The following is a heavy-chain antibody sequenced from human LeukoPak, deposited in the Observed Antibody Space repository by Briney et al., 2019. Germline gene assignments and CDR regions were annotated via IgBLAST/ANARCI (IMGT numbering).Heavy chain of an antibody. CDR2: IYHSGST. CDR3: ARDFRRVYYGSGSLYPDAFDI. J-gene: IGHJ4*02. CDR1: GYSISSGYY. D-gene: IGHD3-10*01. V-gene: IGHV4-38-2*02. Sequence: SETLSLTCTVSGYSISSGYYWGWIRQPPGKGLEWIGSIYHSGSTYYNPSLKSRVTISVDTSKNQFSLKLSSVTAADTAVYYCARDFRRVYYGSGSLYPDAFDIWGQGSLVTVSS.